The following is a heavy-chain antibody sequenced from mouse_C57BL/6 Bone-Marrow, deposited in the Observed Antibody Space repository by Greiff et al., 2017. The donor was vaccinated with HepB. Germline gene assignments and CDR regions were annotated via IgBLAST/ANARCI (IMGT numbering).Heavy chain of an antibody. CDR3: ARSITTPVATEWYFDV. CDR2: IYPRDGST. J-gene: IGHJ1*03. D-gene: IGHD1-2*01. Sequence: QVQLQQSGPELVKPGASVKLSCKASGYTFTSYDINWVKQRPGQGLEWIGWIYPRDGSTKYNEKFKGKATLTVDTSSSTAYMELHSLTSEDSAVYFCARSITTPVATEWYFDVWGTGTTVTVSS. V-gene: IGHV1-85*01. CDR1: GYTFTSYD.